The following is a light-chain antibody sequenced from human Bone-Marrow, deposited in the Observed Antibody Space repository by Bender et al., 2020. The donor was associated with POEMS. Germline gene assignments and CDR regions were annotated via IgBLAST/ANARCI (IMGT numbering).Light chain of an antibody. V-gene: IGLV3-25*03. CDR1: ALPNQY. CDR3: QSADNSDFYV. J-gene: IGLJ1*01. CDR2: KDS. Sequence: SYELTQPPSVSVSPVQTARITCSGDALPNQYAYWYQQKPGQAPIMLIFKDSERPSGIPERFSGSSSGATVTLSISGVQAEDEADYYCQSADNSDFYVFGTGTKVTVL.